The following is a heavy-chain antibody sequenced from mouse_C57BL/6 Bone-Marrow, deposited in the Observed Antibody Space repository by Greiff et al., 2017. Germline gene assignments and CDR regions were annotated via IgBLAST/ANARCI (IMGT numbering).Heavy chain of an antibody. CDR2: ISGGGGNT. V-gene: IGHV5-9*01. Sequence: EVKLVESGGGLVKPGGSLKLSCAASGFTFSSYTMSWVRQTPEKRLEWVATISGGGGNTYYPDSVKGRFTISRDNAKNTLYLPMSSLRSEETALYYSARHGEGLAYWGQGTLVTVSA. CDR3: ARHGEGLAY. J-gene: IGHJ3*01. CDR1: GFTFSSYT.